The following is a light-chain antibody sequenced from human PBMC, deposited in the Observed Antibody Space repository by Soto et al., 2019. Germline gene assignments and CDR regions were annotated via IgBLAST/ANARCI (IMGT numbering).Light chain of an antibody. J-gene: IGLJ1*01. Sequence: QFALTQPPSASGTPGQRVTISCSGGSSNIGANTVSWYQHLPGMAPKLLIYIDNQRPSGVPDRFSGSKSGTSASLAISGLQSEDEVDYYCAAWDDSQNGYVFGTGTKVTVL. CDR2: IDN. V-gene: IGLV1-44*01. CDR3: AAWDDSQNGYV. CDR1: SSNIGANT.